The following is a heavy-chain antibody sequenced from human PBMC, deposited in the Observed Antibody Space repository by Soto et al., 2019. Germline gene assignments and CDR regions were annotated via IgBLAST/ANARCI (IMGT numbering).Heavy chain of an antibody. CDR1: GGTFSSYT. Sequence: QVQLVQSGAEVKKPGSSVKVSCKASGGTFSSYTISWVRQAPGQGLEWMGRIIPILGIANYAQKFQGRVTITADKSTSTAYMELSSLRSEDTAVYYCAREPTRDPPGTAVAGNYWGQGTLVTVSS. J-gene: IGHJ4*02. D-gene: IGHD6-19*01. V-gene: IGHV1-69*08. CDR2: IIPILGIA. CDR3: AREPTRDPPGTAVAGNY.